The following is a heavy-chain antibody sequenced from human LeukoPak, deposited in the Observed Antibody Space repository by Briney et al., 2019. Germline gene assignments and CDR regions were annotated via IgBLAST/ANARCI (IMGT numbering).Heavy chain of an antibody. V-gene: IGHV4-39*01. CDR2: IHYSGST. CDR1: GGSISSNSYY. Sequence: SETLSLTCTVSGGSISSNSYYWGWIRQPPGKGLEWIGSIHYSGSTYYNPSLKSRVTISVDTSKNQFSLKLSSVTAADTAVYYCASRERGWLQLDYWGQGTLVTVSS. J-gene: IGHJ4*02. CDR3: ASRERGWLQLDY. D-gene: IGHD5-24*01.